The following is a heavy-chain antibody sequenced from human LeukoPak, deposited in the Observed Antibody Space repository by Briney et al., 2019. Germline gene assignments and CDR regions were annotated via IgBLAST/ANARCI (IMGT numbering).Heavy chain of an antibody. D-gene: IGHD2-2*01. CDR3: ARGQRYCGSTSCYYDYFDY. V-gene: IGHV5-51*01. Sequence: ASVKVSCKASGYTFTGYYMHWLRQMPGKGLEWMGIIYPGDSDTRYSPSFQGQVTISADKSISTAYLQWSSLKASDTAMYYCARGQRYCGSTSCYYDYFDYWGQGTLVTVSS. J-gene: IGHJ4*02. CDR2: IYPGDSDT. CDR1: GYTFTGYY.